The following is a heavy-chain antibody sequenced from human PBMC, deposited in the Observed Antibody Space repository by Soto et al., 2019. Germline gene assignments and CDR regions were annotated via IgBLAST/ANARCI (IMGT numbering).Heavy chain of an antibody. CDR3: ARGFIVATFDY. Sequence: ASVKVSCKASGYTYTSYAMHWVRQAPGQRLEWMGWINAGNGNTKYSQKFQGRVTITRDTSASTACMELSSLRSEDTAVYYCARGFIVATFDYWGQGTLVTVSS. D-gene: IGHD5-12*01. CDR1: GYTYTSYA. CDR2: INAGNGNT. J-gene: IGHJ4*02. V-gene: IGHV1-3*01.